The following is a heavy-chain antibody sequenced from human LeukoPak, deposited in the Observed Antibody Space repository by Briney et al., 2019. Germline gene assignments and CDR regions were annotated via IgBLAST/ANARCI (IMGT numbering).Heavy chain of an antibody. J-gene: IGHJ5*02. CDR1: GFSFRDYW. Sequence: PGGSLRLSCAASGFSFRDYWMSWVRQAPGKGLEWVADITPDGSGKTYVDSVKGRFTISRDNAKQSLYVQMDTLTAEDTAVYYCVPSWIRQQRASWGQGPLVTVS. CDR3: VPSWIRQQRAS. V-gene: IGHV3-7*01. CDR2: ITPDGSGK. D-gene: IGHD2-2*03.